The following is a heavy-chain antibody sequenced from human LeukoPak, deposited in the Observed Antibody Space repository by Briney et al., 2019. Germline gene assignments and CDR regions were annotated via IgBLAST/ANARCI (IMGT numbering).Heavy chain of an antibody. CDR3: ARHYLYDTSGDGNYYFDY. Sequence: SETLSLTCIVSGYSINSGYHWGWIRQPPGNGLEWIGSIYHSGSTYYNPSLKSRVTISIDTSKNQFSLKLSSVTAADTAVYYCARHYLYDTSGDGNYYFDYWGQGTLVTVSS. D-gene: IGHD3-22*01. CDR2: IYHSGST. V-gene: IGHV4-38-2*02. J-gene: IGHJ4*02. CDR1: GYSINSGYH.